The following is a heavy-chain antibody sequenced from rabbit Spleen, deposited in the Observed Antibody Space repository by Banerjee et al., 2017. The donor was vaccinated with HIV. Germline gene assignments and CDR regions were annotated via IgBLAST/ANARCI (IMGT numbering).Heavy chain of an antibody. CDR2: IATGSSGFT. CDR1: GFDFSSYYM. D-gene: IGHD8-1*01. J-gene: IGHJ6*01. Sequence: QEQLKESGGGLVQPGGSLKLSCKASGFDFSSYYMSWVRQAPGKGLEWIGCIATGSSGFTYYASWAKGRFTCSKASSTTVTLQMTSLTAADTATYFCARDTGTSFSTYGMDLWGPGTLVTVS. CDR3: ARDTGTSFSTYGMDL. V-gene: IGHV1S45*01.